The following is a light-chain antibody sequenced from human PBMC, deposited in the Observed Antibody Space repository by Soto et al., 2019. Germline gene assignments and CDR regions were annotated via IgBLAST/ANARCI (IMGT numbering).Light chain of an antibody. CDR2: EVN. J-gene: IGLJ1*01. Sequence: QSVLTQPPSASGSPGQSVTISCTGTSSDIGTYKYVSWYQQHPGKAPKLIIYEVNERPSGVPDRFSGSNSGNTASLTVSGLRAEDEADYYCSSYVTSNNLRVFGTGTKVTV. CDR3: SSYVTSNNLRV. CDR1: SSDIGTYKY. V-gene: IGLV2-8*01.